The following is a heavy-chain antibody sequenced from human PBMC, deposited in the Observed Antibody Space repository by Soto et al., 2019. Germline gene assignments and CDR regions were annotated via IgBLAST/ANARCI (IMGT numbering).Heavy chain of an antibody. D-gene: IGHD3-3*01. Sequence: GGSLRLSCAASGFTFSSYEMNWVRQAPGKGLEWVSYISSSGSTIYYADSVKGRFTISRDNAKNSLYLQMNSLRAEDTAVYYCARGYYDFWSGTNWFDPWGQGTLVTVSS. J-gene: IGHJ5*02. V-gene: IGHV3-48*03. CDR2: ISSSGSTI. CDR1: GFTFSSYE. CDR3: ARGYYDFWSGTNWFDP.